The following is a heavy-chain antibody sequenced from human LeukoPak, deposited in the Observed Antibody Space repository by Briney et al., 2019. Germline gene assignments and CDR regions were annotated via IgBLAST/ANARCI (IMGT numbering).Heavy chain of an antibody. CDR1: GGSISSSSYY. CDR2: IYYSGST. D-gene: IGHD2-2*01. CDR3: ARIYCSSTSCYGPGFDY. Sequence: SETLSLTCTVSGGSISSSSYYWGWIRQPPGKGLEWIGSIYYSGSTFYNPSLKSRVTISVDTSKNQFSLKLSSVTAADTAVYYCARIYCSSTSCYGPGFDYWGQGTLVTVSS. J-gene: IGHJ4*02. V-gene: IGHV4-39*07.